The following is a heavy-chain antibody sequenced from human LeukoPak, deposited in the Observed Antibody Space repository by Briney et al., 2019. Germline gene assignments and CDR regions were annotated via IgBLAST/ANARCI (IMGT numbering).Heavy chain of an antibody. J-gene: IGHJ3*02. D-gene: IGHD3-16*02. Sequence: PSEALSLTCTVSGGSISSYYWSWIRQPPGKGLEWIAYIYSSGSTYYNPSLKSRLTISVDTSKNQFSLKLSSVPAADTAVYYCARAPYRDDAFDIWGQGTMVTVSS. CDR3: ARAPYRDDAFDI. V-gene: IGHV4-59*01. CDR2: IYSSGST. CDR1: GGSISSYY.